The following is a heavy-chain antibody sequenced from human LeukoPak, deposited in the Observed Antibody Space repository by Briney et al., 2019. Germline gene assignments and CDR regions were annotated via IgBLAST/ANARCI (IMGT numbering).Heavy chain of an antibody. CDR3: AWGARRGALVPAALFDTRYYFYYYMDV. CDR1: GFTFADYA. V-gene: IGHV3-20*04. Sequence: GGSLRLSCVASGFTFADYAMSWVRQAPGKGLEWVAGINWNGGTTAYADSVKGRFTISRDNAKNSLDLQLNTLGAEDTAFYYCAWGARRGALVPAALFDTRYYFYYYMDVWGNGTPVSVSS. D-gene: IGHD2-2*01. CDR2: INWNGGTT. J-gene: IGHJ6*03.